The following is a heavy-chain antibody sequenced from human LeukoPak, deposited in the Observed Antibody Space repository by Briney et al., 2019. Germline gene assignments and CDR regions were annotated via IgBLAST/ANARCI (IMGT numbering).Heavy chain of an antibody. CDR2: INPSGGRT. D-gene: IGHD5-18*01. CDR3: AREIGPIQLHLWGSSFDY. CDR1: GYTFTSYY. Sequence: GASVRVSCKASGYTFTSYYMNWVRQAPGQGLEWMGIINPSGGRTSYAQKFQGRVTMTRDTATRTVYMEMSSLRSEDTAVYYCAREIGPIQLHLWGSSFDYWGQGTLVTVSS. J-gene: IGHJ4*02. V-gene: IGHV1-46*01.